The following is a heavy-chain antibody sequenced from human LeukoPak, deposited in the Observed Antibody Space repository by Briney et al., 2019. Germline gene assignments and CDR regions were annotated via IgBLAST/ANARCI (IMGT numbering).Heavy chain of an antibody. Sequence: PGRSLRLSCAASGFTFSSYGMHWVRQAPGKGLEWVAVISYDGSNKYYADSVKGRFTISRDNSKNTLYLQMNSLRAEDTAVYYCVKLSPYGGIGYWGQGTLVTVSS. J-gene: IGHJ4*02. CDR3: VKLSPYGGIGY. D-gene: IGHD4-23*01. V-gene: IGHV3-30*18. CDR2: ISYDGSNK. CDR1: GFTFSSYG.